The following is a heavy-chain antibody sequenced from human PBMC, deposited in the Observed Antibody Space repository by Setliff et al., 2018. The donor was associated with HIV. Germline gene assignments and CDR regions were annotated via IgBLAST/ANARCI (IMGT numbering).Heavy chain of an antibody. J-gene: IGHJ4*02. CDR3: ARLGAEDFSDYDWVDY. Sequence: TETLSLTCAVYGGSFSGYYWSWIRQPPGKGLEWIGEINHSGDTNYNPSLKSRVTISVDTSKNHFSLNLNSVTAADTAVYYCARLGAEDFSDYDWVDYWGQGTLVTVSS. V-gene: IGHV4-34*01. CDR1: GGSFSGYY. D-gene: IGHD5-12*01. CDR2: INHSGDT.